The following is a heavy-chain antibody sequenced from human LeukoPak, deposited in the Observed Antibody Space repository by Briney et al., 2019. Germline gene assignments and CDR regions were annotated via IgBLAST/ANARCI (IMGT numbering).Heavy chain of an antibody. J-gene: IGHJ4*02. CDR3: AREPFLTKNYYGSGGYFDY. D-gene: IGHD3-10*01. Sequence: ASVKVSCKASGGTFSSYAISWVRQAPGQGLELMGRIIPILGIANYAQKFQGRVTITADKSTSTAYMELSSLRSEDTAVYYCAREPFLTKNYYGSGGYFDYWGQGTLVTVSS. CDR1: GGTFSSYA. CDR2: IIPILGIA. V-gene: IGHV1-69*04.